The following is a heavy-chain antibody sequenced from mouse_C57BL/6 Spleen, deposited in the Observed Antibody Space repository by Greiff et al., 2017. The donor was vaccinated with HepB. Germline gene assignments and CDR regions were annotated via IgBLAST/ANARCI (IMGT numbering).Heavy chain of an antibody. D-gene: IGHD4-1*02. Sequence: HVQLQQSGPELVKPGASVKISCKASGYSFTSYYIHWVKQRPGQGLEWIGWIYPGSGNTKYNEKFKGKATLTADTSSSTAYMQLSSLTSEDSAVFYCARSNWDLYYFDYWGQGTTLTVSS. CDR2: IYPGSGNT. V-gene: IGHV1-66*01. CDR1: GYSFTSYY. CDR3: ARSNWDLYYFDY. J-gene: IGHJ2*01.